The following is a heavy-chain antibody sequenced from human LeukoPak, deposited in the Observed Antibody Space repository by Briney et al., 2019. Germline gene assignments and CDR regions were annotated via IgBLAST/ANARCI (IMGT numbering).Heavy chain of an antibody. CDR1: GGSISSSSYY. CDR3: ARVPDGSGNYLPFDY. D-gene: IGHD3-10*01. J-gene: IGHJ4*02. Sequence: NPSETLSLTCTVSGGSISSSSYYWGWIRQPPGKGLEWIGSIYYSGSTYYNPSLKSRVTISVDTSKNQFSLKLTSVTAADTAVYYCARVPDGSGNYLPFDYWGQGTLVTVSS. CDR2: IYYSGST. V-gene: IGHV4-39*07.